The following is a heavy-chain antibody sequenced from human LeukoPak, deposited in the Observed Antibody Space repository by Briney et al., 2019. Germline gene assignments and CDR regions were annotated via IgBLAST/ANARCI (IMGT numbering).Heavy chain of an antibody. V-gene: IGHV4-31*03. Sequence: PSETLSLTCTVSGGSISSGGYYWSWIRQHPGKGLEWIGYIYYSGSTYYNPSLKSRVTISVDTSKNQFSLKLSSVTAADTAVYHCARDRELGFDYWGQGTLVTVSS. CDR1: GGSISSGGYY. CDR3: ARDRELGFDY. CDR2: IYYSGST. J-gene: IGHJ4*02. D-gene: IGHD1-26*01.